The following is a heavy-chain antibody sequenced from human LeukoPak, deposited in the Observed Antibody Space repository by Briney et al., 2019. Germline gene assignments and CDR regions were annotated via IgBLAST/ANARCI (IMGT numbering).Heavy chain of an antibody. CDR3: AKDPAVGGIAAAAVDY. CDR1: GFTFSSYW. J-gene: IGHJ4*02. Sequence: QPGGSLRLSCAASGFTFSSYWMHWVRQAPGKGLVWVSRINTDGSSTSYADSVKGRFTISRDNAKNTLYLQMNSLRAEDTAVYYCAKDPAVGGIAAAAVDYWGQGTLVTVSS. CDR2: INTDGSST. V-gene: IGHV3-74*01. D-gene: IGHD6-13*01.